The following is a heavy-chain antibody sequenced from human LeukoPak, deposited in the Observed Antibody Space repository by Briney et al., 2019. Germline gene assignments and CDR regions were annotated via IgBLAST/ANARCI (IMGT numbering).Heavy chain of an antibody. CDR1: GFTFSSYA. D-gene: IGHD1-20*01. CDR2: TTSNGGTT. Sequence: GSLRLSCDASGFTFSSYAMHWLRQAPGKGLEYVSSTTSNGGTTYYADSVKGRFTISRDNSKNTLYLQMGSLRAEDMAVYYCARDLTGTGDYWGQGTLVTVSS. V-gene: IGHV3-64*02. J-gene: IGHJ4*02. CDR3: ARDLTGTGDY.